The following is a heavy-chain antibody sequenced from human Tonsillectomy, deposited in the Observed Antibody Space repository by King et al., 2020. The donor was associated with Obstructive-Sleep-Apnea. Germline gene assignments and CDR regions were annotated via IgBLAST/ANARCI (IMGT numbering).Heavy chain of an antibody. V-gene: IGHV4-39*07. CDR3: GGGGGLGSSWHGPFDY. J-gene: IGHJ4*02. CDR2: IYFSGSA. CDR1: GGSINNNNYY. D-gene: IGHD6-13*01. Sequence: QLQESGPGLVKPSETLSLTCTVSGGSINNNNYYWGWIRQPPGKGPEWIGSIYFSGSAFYNPSLKSRVTISVDTSKNQFSLKLSSVTAADTAVYYWGGGGGLGSSWHGPFDYWGQGTLVTVSS.